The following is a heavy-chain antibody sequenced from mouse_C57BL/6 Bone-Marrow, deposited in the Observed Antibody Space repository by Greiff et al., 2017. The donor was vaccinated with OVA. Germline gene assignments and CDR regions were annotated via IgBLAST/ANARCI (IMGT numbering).Heavy chain of an antibody. J-gene: IGHJ3*01. D-gene: IGHD2-1*01. Sequence: QVQLQQSGAELVKPGASVKLSCKASGYTFTSYWMQWVKQRPGQGLEWIGEIDPSDSYTNYNQKFKGKATLTVDTSSSTAYMQLSSLTSEDSAVYYCARALLSSFAYWGQGTLVTVSA. CDR3: ARALLSSFAY. V-gene: IGHV1-50*01. CDR1: GYTFTSYW. CDR2: IDPSDSYT.